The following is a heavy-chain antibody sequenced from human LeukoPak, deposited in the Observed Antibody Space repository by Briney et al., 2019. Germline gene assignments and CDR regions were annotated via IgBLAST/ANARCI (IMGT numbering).Heavy chain of an antibody. CDR2: IYPGDSDT. D-gene: IGHD3-9*01. Sequence: GESLKISCKGSGYSYTSYWIGWVRQMPGKGLEWMGIIYPGDSDTRYSPSFQGQVTISADKSISTAYLQWSSLKASDTAMYYCARRSYDILTGYYRDAFDIWGQGTMVTVSS. CDR3: ARRSYDILTGYYRDAFDI. J-gene: IGHJ3*02. V-gene: IGHV5-51*01. CDR1: GYSYTSYW.